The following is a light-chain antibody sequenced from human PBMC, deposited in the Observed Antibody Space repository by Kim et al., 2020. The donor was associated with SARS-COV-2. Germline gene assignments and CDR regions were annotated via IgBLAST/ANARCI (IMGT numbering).Light chain of an antibody. CDR3: QQYNNWPRT. CDR2: GAS. J-gene: IGKJ1*01. Sequence: EIVMTQSPANLSVSPGERATLSCRASQSVSSNLAWYQQKPGQAPRLLIYGASTRATGLPARFSGSGSGTEFTLTISSLQSEDFAVYYCQQYNNWPRTFGQGTKLEI. V-gene: IGKV3-15*01. CDR1: QSVSSN.